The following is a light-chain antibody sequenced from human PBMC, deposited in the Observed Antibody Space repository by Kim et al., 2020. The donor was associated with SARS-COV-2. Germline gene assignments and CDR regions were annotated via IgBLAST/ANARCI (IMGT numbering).Light chain of an antibody. CDR3: QSYDSSLNSYV. J-gene: IGLJ1*01. CDR1: SSNIGAGYD. Sequence: QRVTISCTGTSSNIGAGYDVHWYQQVPGAAPKLLIYGHTNRPSGVPDRFSGSKSDTSASLAITGLQPEDEADYYCQSYDSSLNSYVFGTGTKVTVL. V-gene: IGLV1-40*01. CDR2: GHT.